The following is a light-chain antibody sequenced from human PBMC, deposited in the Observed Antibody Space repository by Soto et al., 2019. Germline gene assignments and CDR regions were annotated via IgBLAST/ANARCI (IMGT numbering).Light chain of an antibody. Sequence: EIVLTQSPANLSLSPGERATLSCRASQSVSSYLAWYQQKPGQAPRLLIYDASNRATGIPARFSGSGSGTDFTLTISSLEPEDFAVYYCQQRSNWPRWTFGQGTKV. CDR3: QQRSNWPRWT. CDR2: DAS. CDR1: QSVSSY. V-gene: IGKV3-11*01. J-gene: IGKJ1*01.